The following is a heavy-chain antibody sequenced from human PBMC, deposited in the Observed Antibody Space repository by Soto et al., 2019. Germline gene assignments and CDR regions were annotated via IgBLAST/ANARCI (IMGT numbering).Heavy chain of an antibody. D-gene: IGHD5-12*01. CDR1: GYSFTSYW. Sequence: GEPLKISCKGSGYSFTSYWIGWVRQMPGKGLEWMGIIYPGDSDTRYSPSFQGQVTISADKSISTAYLQWSSLKASDTAMYYCARHPTDYDSHAYAFDIWGQGTMVTVSS. J-gene: IGHJ3*02. CDR2: IYPGDSDT. V-gene: IGHV5-51*01. CDR3: ARHPTDYDSHAYAFDI.